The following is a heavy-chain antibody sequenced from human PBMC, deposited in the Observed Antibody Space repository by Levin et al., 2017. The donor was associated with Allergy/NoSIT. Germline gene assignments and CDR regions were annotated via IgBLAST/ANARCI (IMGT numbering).Heavy chain of an antibody. J-gene: IGHJ4*02. D-gene: IGHD3-16*01. CDR3: AREGPSVTYGGDFDY. V-gene: IGHV3-30*03. CDR1: GITFRNS. CDR2: ITFDGNNN. Sequence: AGGSLRLSCAASGITFRNSMHWVRQAPGKGLEWVAMITFDGNNNYYAASVKGRFTISRDTSKNTLYLHMNTLRADDTAVYYCAREGPSVTYGGDFDYWGQGTLVTVSS.